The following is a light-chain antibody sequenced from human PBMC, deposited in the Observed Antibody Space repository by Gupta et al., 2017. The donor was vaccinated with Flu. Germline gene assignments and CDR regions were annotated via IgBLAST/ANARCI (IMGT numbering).Light chain of an antibody. CDR2: DAS. V-gene: IGKV3-11*01. CDR1: QSVSSY. J-gene: IGKJ5*01. CDR3: QQRGNWPIT. Sequence: EIVLTQSPATLSLSPGERATLSCRASQSVSSYLGWYQQKPGQAPRLLIYDASNRATGIPARFSGSGSGTDFTLTISSLEPDDFAFYYCQQRGNWPITFGQGTRLEI.